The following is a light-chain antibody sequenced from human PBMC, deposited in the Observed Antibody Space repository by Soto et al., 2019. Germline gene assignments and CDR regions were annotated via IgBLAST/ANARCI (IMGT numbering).Light chain of an antibody. CDR3: HQYDSIVQT. CDR2: DAS. CDR1: QSVRNSL. J-gene: IGKJ1*01. V-gene: IGKV3-20*01. Sequence: PGKQPFSPGGRATLSSTASQSVRNSLLAWYQQKPGQPPRLLIYDASTRATATPERFSGSGSGTDFTLTISRLEPEDFAVYYCHQYDSIVQTFGQGTKVDIK.